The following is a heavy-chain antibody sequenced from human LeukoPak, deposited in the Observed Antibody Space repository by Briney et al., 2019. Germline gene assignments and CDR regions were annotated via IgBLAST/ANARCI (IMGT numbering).Heavy chain of an antibody. Sequence: SETLSLTCTVSGGSISSYYWSWIRQPPGKGLEWIGYIYYSGSTNYNPSLKSRVTISVDTSKNQFSLKLSSVTAADTAVYYCARWGYYDSSGFTPENWFDPWGQGTLVTVSS. V-gene: IGHV4-59*01. J-gene: IGHJ5*02. D-gene: IGHD3-22*01. CDR2: IYYSGST. CDR3: ARWGYYDSSGFTPENWFDP. CDR1: GGSISSYY.